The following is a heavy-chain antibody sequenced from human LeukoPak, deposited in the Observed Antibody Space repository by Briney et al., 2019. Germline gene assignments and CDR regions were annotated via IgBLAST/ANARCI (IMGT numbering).Heavy chain of an antibody. Sequence: PGGSLRLSCVASGFTFDSYWMTWVRQAPGKGLEWVANIKQDGSKKSYVDSVKGRFTISRDNAKNSLYLQMNSLRAEDTAIYYCTRVGYIDEGIDYWGQGTLVTVSS. J-gene: IGHJ4*02. D-gene: IGHD5-24*01. CDR1: GFTFDSYW. V-gene: IGHV3-7*04. CDR2: IKQDGSKK. CDR3: TRVGYIDEGIDY.